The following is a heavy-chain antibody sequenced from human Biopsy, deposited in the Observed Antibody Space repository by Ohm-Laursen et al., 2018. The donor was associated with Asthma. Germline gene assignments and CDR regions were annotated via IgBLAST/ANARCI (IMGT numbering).Heavy chain of an antibody. J-gene: IGHJ3*02. V-gene: IGHV3-30*03. Sequence: SLRLSCAAPGFTFSIYDIHWVRQAQGKGLEWVAVISYDGGNKFYGDSVKGRFTLSRDNSRNTLYLQMNSLRVEDTAIYYCARTHERWTSIQDDALDIWGQGTMVIVSS. CDR3: ARTHERWTSIQDDALDI. D-gene: IGHD4-23*01. CDR1: GFTFSIYD. CDR2: ISYDGGNK.